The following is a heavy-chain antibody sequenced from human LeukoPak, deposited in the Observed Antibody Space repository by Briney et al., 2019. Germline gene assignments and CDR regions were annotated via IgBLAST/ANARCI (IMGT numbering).Heavy chain of an antibody. CDR2: ISYDGSNK. Sequence: GGSLRLSCAASGFTFSSYGMHWVRQAPGKGLEWVAVISYDGSNKYYADSVKGRFTISRDNSKNTLYLQMNSLRAEDTAVYYCATGTYYDILTGYSNVFDYWGQGTLVTVSS. CDR3: ATGTYYDILTGYSNVFDY. V-gene: IGHV3-30*03. CDR1: GFTFSSYG. D-gene: IGHD3-9*01. J-gene: IGHJ4*02.